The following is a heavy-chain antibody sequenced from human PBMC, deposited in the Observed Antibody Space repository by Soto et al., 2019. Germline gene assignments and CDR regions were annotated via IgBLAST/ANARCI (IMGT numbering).Heavy chain of an antibody. J-gene: IGHJ4*02. CDR2: IYNSGST. D-gene: IGHD7-27*01. CDR3: ARGPDGDKVDY. Sequence: QVQLQESGPGLVEPSQTLSLTCTVSGGSISSGDYYWSWIRQPPGKGLEWIGHIYNSGSTYSNPSLKRRVTISVDTSKNQFSLKLSSVTAADTAVYYCARGPDGDKVDYWGQGTLVTVSS. V-gene: IGHV4-30-4*01. CDR1: GGSISSGDYY.